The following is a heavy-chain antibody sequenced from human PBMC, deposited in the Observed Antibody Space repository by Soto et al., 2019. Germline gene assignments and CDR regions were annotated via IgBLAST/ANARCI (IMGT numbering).Heavy chain of an antibody. Sequence: SETLSLTCTVSGGSISSGGYYWSWIRQHPGKGLEWIGYIYYSGSTYYNPSLKSRVTMSVDTSKNQFSLKLSSVTAADTAVYYCARAELVGATDYWGQGTLVTVSS. D-gene: IGHD1-26*01. CDR3: ARAELVGATDY. CDR2: IYYSGST. J-gene: IGHJ4*02. V-gene: IGHV4-31*03. CDR1: GGSISSGGYY.